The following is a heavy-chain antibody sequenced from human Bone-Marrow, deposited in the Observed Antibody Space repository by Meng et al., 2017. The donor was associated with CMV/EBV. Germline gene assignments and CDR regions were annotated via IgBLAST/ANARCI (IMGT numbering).Heavy chain of an antibody. V-gene: IGHV4-59*11. D-gene: IGHD2-2*02. CDR3: ATISYTPQGGFDP. CDR1: GGSIGHHY. J-gene: IGHJ5*02. Sequence: SETLSLTCTVSGGSIGHHYWSWIRQPPGKGLEWIGYTFYSGSTKYNPSLTSRVTISVDTSKNQFSLKLSSVTAADTAVYYCATISYTPQGGFDPWGQGTLVT. CDR2: TFYSGST.